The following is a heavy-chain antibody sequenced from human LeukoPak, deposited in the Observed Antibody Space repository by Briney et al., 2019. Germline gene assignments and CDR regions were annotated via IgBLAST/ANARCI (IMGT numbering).Heavy chain of an antibody. J-gene: IGHJ6*04. CDR2: IKQDGSEK. CDR1: GYTFSSYW. D-gene: IGHD3-10*01. V-gene: IGHV3-7*03. Sequence: GGSLRLSCAASGYTFSSYWMSGVRQAPGKGLGWVANIKQDGSEKYYVDSVKGRFTISRDNAKNSLYLQMNSLRAEDTAVYYCARRLLWFGELGYGMDVWGKGTTVTVSS. CDR3: ARRLLWFGELGYGMDV.